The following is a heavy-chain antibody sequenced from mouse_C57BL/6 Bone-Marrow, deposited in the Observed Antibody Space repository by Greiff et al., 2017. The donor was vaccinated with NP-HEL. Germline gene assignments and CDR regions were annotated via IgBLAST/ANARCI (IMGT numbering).Heavy chain of an antibody. V-gene: IGHV14-2*01. Sequence: VQLKESGAELVKPGASVTLSCTASGFNIKDYYMHWVKQRTEQGLEWIGRIDPEDGETKYAPKFQGKATLTAATSSNTAYLQLSSLTSEDTAVYYCASGDYAMDYWGQGTSGTVSS. J-gene: IGHJ4*01. CDR2: IDPEDGET. CDR1: GFNIKDYY. CDR3: ASGDYAMDY.